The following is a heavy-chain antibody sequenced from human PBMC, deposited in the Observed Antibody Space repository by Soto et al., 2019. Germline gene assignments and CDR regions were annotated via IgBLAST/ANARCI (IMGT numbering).Heavy chain of an antibody. V-gene: IGHV3-23*01. J-gene: IGHJ6*03. CDR1: GFTFNIYG. CDR2: ISGSGCRT. D-gene: IGHD7-27*01. CDR3: ARDLSWGSNWYYYMDV. Sequence: GGSLRLSCTVSGFTFNIYGMSWVRQAPGKGLQWVSSISGSGCRTDYADSVKGRFTVSRDNARNTLYLQMNSLRAEDTAVYYCARDLSWGSNWYYYMDVWGKGTTVTVSS.